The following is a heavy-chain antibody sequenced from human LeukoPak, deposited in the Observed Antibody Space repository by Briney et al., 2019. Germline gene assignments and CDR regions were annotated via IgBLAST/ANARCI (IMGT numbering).Heavy chain of an antibody. CDR1: GGSISSYY. CDR3: ARERWGYSYGYGTYYFDY. D-gene: IGHD5-18*01. J-gene: IGHJ4*02. Sequence: SETLSLTCTVPGGSISSYYWSWIRQPAGKGLEWIGRIYTSGSTNYNPSLKSRVTMSVDTSKNQFSLKLSSVTAADTAVYYCARERWGYSYGYGTYYFDYWGQGTLVTVSS. CDR2: IYTSGST. V-gene: IGHV4-4*07.